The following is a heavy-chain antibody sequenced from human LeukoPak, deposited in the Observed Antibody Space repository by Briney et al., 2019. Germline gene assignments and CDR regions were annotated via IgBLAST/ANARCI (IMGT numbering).Heavy chain of an antibody. D-gene: IGHD6-19*01. CDR2: ISSSGSTI. Sequence: GGSLRLSCAASGFTFSSYEMNWVRQAPGKGLEWVSYISSSGSTIYYADSVKGRFTISRDNAKNSLYLQMNSLRAEDTAVYYCARAPYSSGWYKVYYYYMDVWGKGTTVTISS. V-gene: IGHV3-48*03. CDR3: ARAPYSSGWYKVYYYYMDV. CDR1: GFTFSSYE. J-gene: IGHJ6*03.